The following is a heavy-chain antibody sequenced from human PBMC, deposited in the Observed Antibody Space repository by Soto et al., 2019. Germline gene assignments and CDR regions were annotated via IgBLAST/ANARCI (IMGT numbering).Heavy chain of an antibody. CDR3: ARDLRCCGLDV. CDR1: GASMRSYS. J-gene: IGHJ6*02. D-gene: IGHD3-9*01. CDR2: IFYSGSS. Sequence: PETLSLTCHVSGASMRSYSWTWMRLSPGKGLEWIGDIFYSGSSNLNPSLRSRLSISIDTSKNKFSLMLKSVTAADTAVYYCARDLRCCGLDVWGQGNTVTGSS. V-gene: IGHV4-59*01.